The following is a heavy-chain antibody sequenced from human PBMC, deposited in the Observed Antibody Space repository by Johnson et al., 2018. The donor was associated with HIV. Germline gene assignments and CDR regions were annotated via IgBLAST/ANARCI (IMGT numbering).Heavy chain of an antibody. CDR3: TSDRRGSSGAFDI. J-gene: IGHJ3*02. CDR1: AFSFSNYP. Sequence: QVQLVESGGGVVQPGRSLRLSCAASAFSFSNYPMHWVRQAPGKGLEWVAVISYDGSNKYYADSVKGRFTISRENYKNTLYLQMNSLRAEDTALYYCTSDRRGSSGAFDIWGQGTMVTVSS. CDR2: ISYDGSNK. D-gene: IGHD1-26*01. V-gene: IGHV3-30*04.